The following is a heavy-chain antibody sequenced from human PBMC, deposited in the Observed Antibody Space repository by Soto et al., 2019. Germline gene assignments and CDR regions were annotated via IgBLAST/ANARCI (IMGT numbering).Heavy chain of an antibody. CDR1: GFSFSKAW. D-gene: IGHD3-3*01. CDR2: IKNKTDGGIT. CDR3: ITDPYYDFWSGYHFDY. V-gene: IGHV3-15*01. Sequence: EAHLVQSGGGLVKPGGSLRLSCAASGFSFSKAWMSWVRLTPVKGLEWVGRIKNKTDGGITDYPAPVRDRFTISRDDSGSTLYLQMNSLKTEDTAVYYCITDPYYDFWSGYHFDYWGQGTLVTVSS. J-gene: IGHJ4*02.